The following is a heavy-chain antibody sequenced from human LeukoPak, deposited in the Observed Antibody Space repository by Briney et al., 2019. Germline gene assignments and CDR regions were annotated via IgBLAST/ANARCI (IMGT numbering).Heavy chain of an antibody. J-gene: IGHJ3*02. Sequence: SETLSLTCAVSAYSISSGYYWGWIRQPPGKGLEWIGSIYHSGSTYYNPSLKSRVTISVDTSKNQFSLKLSSVTAADTAVYYCARELLEAIDIWGQGTMVTVSS. CDR1: AYSISSGYY. CDR3: ARELLEAIDI. D-gene: IGHD1-26*01. V-gene: IGHV4-38-2*01. CDR2: IYHSGST.